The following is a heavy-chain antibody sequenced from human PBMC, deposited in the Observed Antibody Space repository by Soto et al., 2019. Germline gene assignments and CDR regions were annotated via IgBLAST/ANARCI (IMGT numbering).Heavy chain of an antibody. CDR3: ARTTAVPNTLRSRYFFDY. V-gene: IGHV4-61*01. D-gene: IGHD4-17*01. CDR1: GGSVSSGSYY. Sequence: SETLSLTCPVSGGSVSSGSYYWSWIWQPPGKRLEWIGYVYYSGTTNYNPSLKSRVTISVDLSKNRFSLRLSSVTTADTALYYCARTTAVPNTLRSRYFFDYWGQGTLVTVSS. CDR2: VYYSGTT. J-gene: IGHJ4*02.